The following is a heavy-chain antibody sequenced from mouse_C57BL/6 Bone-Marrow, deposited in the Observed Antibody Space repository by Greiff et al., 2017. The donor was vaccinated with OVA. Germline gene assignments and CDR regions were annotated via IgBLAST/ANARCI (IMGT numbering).Heavy chain of an antibody. V-gene: IGHV5-6*01. CDR1: GFTFSSYG. Sequence: DVQRVASWGDLVKPGGSLKLSCAASGFTFSSYGMSWVRQTPDKRLEWVATISSGGSYTYYPDSVKGRFTISRDNAKNTLYLQMSSLKSEDTAMYYCARHGDYGSFFDYWGQGTTLTVSS. CDR3: ARHGDYGSFFDY. D-gene: IGHD1-1*01. CDR2: ISSGGSYT. J-gene: IGHJ2*01.